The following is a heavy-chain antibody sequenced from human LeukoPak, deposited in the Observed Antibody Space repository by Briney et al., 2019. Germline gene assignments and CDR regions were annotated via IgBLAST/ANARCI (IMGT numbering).Heavy chain of an antibody. D-gene: IGHD5-12*01. CDR3: ARDVSGYDYRSFDY. Sequence: GASVKVSCKASGGTFSSYAISWVRQAPGQGLEWMGGIIPIFGTADYAQKFQGRVTITADESTSTAYMELSSLRSEDTAVYYCARDVSGYDYRSFDYWGQGTLVTVSS. CDR2: IIPIFGTA. J-gene: IGHJ4*02. V-gene: IGHV1-69*13. CDR1: GGTFSSYA.